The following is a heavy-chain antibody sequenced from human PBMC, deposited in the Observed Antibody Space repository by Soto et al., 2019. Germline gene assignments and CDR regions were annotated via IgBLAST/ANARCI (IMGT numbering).Heavy chain of an antibody. CDR1: GYSFTSYW. J-gene: IGHJ6*02. V-gene: IGHV5-51*01. CDR3: ARGRGSGEFDYYYYYGMDV. CDR2: IYPGDSDT. Sequence: GESLKISCKGSGYSFTSYWIGWVRQMPGKGLEWMGIIYPGDSDTRYSPSFQGQVTISADKSISTAYLQWSSLKASDTAMYYCARGRGSGEFDYYYYYGMDVWGQGTTVTVSS. D-gene: IGHD3-10*01.